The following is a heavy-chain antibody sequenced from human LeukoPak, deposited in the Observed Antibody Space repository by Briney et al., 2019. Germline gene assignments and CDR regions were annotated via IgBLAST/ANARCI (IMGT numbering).Heavy chain of an antibody. CDR1: GFTFSNYA. CDR2: ISYDGSNK. J-gene: IGHJ3*02. D-gene: IGHD2-8*01. CDR3: ARVNPLMAPGAFDI. V-gene: IGHV3-30-3*01. Sequence: GGSLRLSCAASGFTFSNYAMHWVRQAPGKGLEWVAVISYDGSNKYYADSVKGRFTISRDNSKNTLYLQMNSLRAEDTAIFYCARVNPLMAPGAFDIWGQGTMVAVSS.